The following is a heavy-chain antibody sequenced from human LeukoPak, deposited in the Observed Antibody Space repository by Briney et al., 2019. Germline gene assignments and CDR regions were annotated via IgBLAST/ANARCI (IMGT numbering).Heavy chain of an antibody. CDR3: ARDCSSKTGHDAFDV. V-gene: IGHV5-51*01. J-gene: IGHJ3*01. D-gene: IGHD2-2*01. Sequence: GESLKISCEASGYNFTTYWIAWVRHMPGKGLEWMGIIYPGDSDTSYSPSFQGQFTISADKSSTTAYLHRSSLKASDTAIYYCARDCSSKTGHDAFDVWGQGTMITVSS. CDR1: GYNFTTYW. CDR2: IYPGDSDT.